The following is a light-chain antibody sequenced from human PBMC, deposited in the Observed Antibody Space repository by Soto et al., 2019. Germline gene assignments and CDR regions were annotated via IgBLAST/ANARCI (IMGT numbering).Light chain of an antibody. CDR3: QQYYNWPPT. CDR1: QSVGTN. Sequence: IVMTQSPATLSVSPGERATLSCRASQSVGTNLAWYHQKPGQAPRLLISGASTRATGVPARFTGSGSGTKFTLPISSLQSEDFAVYYCQQYYNWPPTFGRGTKVEIK. CDR2: GAS. V-gene: IGKV3-15*01. J-gene: IGKJ1*01.